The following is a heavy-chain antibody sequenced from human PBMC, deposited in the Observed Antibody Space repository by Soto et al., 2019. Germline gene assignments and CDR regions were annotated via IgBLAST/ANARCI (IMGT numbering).Heavy chain of an antibody. CDR3: AREEFEADRGHFGY. CDR1: GFTFSTSA. V-gene: IGHV3-30-3*01. J-gene: IGHJ4*02. CDR2: ISYGGNNK. D-gene: IGHD3-10*01. Sequence: QVQVVESGGGVVQPGGSLRLSCAASGFTFSTSAMHWVRQAPGKGLEWMAMISYGGNNKYYADSVKGRFTISRDISESTLYLQMNSLRTEDTAVYYCAREEFEADRGHFGYWGQGTLVSVSS.